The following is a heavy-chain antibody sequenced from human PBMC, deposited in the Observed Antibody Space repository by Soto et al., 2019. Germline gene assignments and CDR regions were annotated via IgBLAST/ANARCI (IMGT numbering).Heavy chain of an antibody. CDR3: ARAPNYYYDSNNALDF. D-gene: IGHD3-22*01. CDR2: IGTAGDT. J-gene: IGHJ3*01. Sequence: GGSLRLSCAASGFTFSSYDMHWVRQATGKGLEWVSAIGTAGDTYYPGSVKGRFTISRENAKNSLYLQMNSLRAEDTAVYYCARAPNYYYDSNNALDFWGQGTMVTVSS. CDR1: GFTFSSYD. V-gene: IGHV3-13*01.